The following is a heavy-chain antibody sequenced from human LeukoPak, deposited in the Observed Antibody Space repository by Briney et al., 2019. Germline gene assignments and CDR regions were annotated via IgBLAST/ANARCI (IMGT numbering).Heavy chain of an antibody. Sequence: GGSLRLSCAASGFTFSSYGMHWVRQAPGKGLEWVAFIRYDGSNKYYADSVKGRFTISRDNSKNTLYLQMNSLRAEDTAVYYCAKPSVYCSSTSCYAFDIWGQGTMVTVSS. J-gene: IGHJ3*02. D-gene: IGHD2-2*01. CDR1: GFTFSSYG. CDR2: IRYDGSNK. CDR3: AKPSVYCSSTSCYAFDI. V-gene: IGHV3-30*02.